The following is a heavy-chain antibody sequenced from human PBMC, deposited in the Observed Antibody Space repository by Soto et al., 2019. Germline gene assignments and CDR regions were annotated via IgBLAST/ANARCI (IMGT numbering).Heavy chain of an antibody. CDR2: ISYDGSNK. CDR3: ARKSGAAGTWYDAFDI. J-gene: IGHJ3*02. CDR1: GFTFSSYA. D-gene: IGHD6-13*01. Sequence: QVQLVESGGGVVQPGRSLRLSCAASGFTFSSYAMHWVRQAPGKGLEWVAVISYDGSNKYYADSVKGRFTISRDNSKNTLYLQMNSLTAEDTAVYYCARKSGAAGTWYDAFDIWGQGTMVTVSS. V-gene: IGHV3-30-3*01.